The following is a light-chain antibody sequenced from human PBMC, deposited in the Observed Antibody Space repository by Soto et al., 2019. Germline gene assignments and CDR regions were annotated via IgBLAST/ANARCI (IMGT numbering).Light chain of an antibody. CDR1: SSDVGGYNS. Sequence: QSALTQPASVSGSPGQSITISCTGTSSDVGGYNSVSWYQQHPGKAPKLMIYEVSNRHSGVSNRFSGSKSGNTASLTISELQAEDGADYYCSSYTTSSTLLYVVGTGTKLTVL. CDR3: SSYTTSSTLLYV. V-gene: IGLV2-14*01. J-gene: IGLJ1*01. CDR2: EVS.